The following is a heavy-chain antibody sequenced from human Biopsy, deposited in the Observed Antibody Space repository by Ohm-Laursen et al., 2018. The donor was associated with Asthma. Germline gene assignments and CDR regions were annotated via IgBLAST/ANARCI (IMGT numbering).Heavy chain of an antibody. D-gene: IGHD3-10*01. CDR2: ISWNSGTI. CDR3: ARDMGAGPNQPPSGSGSSHLYGMDV. Sequence: SLRLSCAASGFAVSRDYMFRVRQAPGKGLEWVSGISWNSGTIGYADSVKGRFTISRDNAKNSLYLQMNSLGPEDTAVYYCARDMGAGPNQPPSGSGSSHLYGMDVWGQGTTVTVSS. V-gene: IGHV3-9*01. J-gene: IGHJ6*02. CDR1: GFAVSRDY.